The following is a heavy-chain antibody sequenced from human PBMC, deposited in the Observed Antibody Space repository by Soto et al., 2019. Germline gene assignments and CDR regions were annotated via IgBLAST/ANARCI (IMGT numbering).Heavy chain of an antibody. V-gene: IGHV3-23*01. D-gene: IGHD6-19*01. CDR2: ISGSGGST. CDR3: AKDPQPGQWLALNWFDP. CDR1: GFTFSSHA. Sequence: GGSLRLSCAASGFTFSSHAMSWVRQAPGKGLEWVSAISGSGGSTYYADSVKGRFTISRDNSKNTLYLQMNSLRAEDTAVYYCAKDPQPGQWLALNWFDPWGQGTLVTVSS. J-gene: IGHJ5*02.